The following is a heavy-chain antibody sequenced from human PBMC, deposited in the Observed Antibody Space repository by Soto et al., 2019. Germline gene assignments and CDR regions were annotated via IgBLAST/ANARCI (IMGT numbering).Heavy chain of an antibody. J-gene: IGHJ6*02. CDR3: ARGVTYYDFWSCYYNSYASYGMDV. CDR1: GGSISSYY. V-gene: IGHV4-59*01. D-gene: IGHD3-3*01. Sequence: TPQTLSLTCTVSGGSISSYYWSWIRPPPGKGLEWIGYIYYSGRTNYNPSLKSRVTISVDTSKNQFSLKLSSVTAADTAVYYWARGVTYYDFWSCYYNSYASYGMDVWGQGTTVTVSS. CDR2: IYYSGRT.